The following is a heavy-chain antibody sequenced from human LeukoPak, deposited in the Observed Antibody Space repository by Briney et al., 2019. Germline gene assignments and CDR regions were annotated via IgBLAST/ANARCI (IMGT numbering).Heavy chain of an antibody. CDR3: ARRVTSTWQWDY. D-gene: IGHD6-13*01. Sequence: GGSLRLSCAASGFTFSSYGMNWVRHAPGKGLEWVSYISTSSSAINYADSVKGRFTISRDNAKNSLYLQMNSLRDEDTAVYYCARRVTSTWQWDYSGQGTLVTVSS. CDR1: GFTFSSYG. J-gene: IGHJ4*02. V-gene: IGHV3-48*02. CDR2: ISTSSSAI.